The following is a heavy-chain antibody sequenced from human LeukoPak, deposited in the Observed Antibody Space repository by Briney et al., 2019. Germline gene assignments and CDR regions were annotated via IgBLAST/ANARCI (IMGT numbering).Heavy chain of an antibody. CDR3: ARGGNWGYLDY. D-gene: IGHD7-27*01. V-gene: IGHV1-46*01. CDR2: INPSGGST. Sequence: ASVKVSCKASGYTFTYYYIHWVRQAPGQRLEWMGIINPSGGSTTYAQKFQGRVTITADKSTSTAYMELSSLRSEDTAVYYCARGGNWGYLDYWGQGTLVTVSS. CDR1: GYTFTYYY. J-gene: IGHJ4*02.